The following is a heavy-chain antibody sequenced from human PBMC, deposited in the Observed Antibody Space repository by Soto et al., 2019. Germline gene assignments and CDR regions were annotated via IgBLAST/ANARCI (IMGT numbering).Heavy chain of an antibody. CDR3: AKDPSTGPPDC. CDR1: GFMFSSYG. J-gene: IGHJ4*02. V-gene: IGHV3-23*01. D-gene: IGHD3-9*01. Sequence: LRLSCAAAGFMFSSYGMSWVRQAPGKGLQWVATIHPSGGSTHYAESVRGRFTISRDNSRDTLYLQMNSLRAEDTAVYYCAKDPSTGPPDCWGQGAMVTVSS. CDR2: IHPSGGST.